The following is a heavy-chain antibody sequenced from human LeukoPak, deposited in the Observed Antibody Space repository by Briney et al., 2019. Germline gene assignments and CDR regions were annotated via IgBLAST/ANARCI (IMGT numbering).Heavy chain of an antibody. CDR1: GFTFGDYA. D-gene: IGHD3-9*01. CDR3: TRVRKLRYFDWLLYFDY. CDR2: IRSKAYGGTT. J-gene: IGHJ4*02. Sequence: GGSLRLSCTASGFTFGDYAMSWVRQAPGKGLEWVGFIRSKAYGGTTEYAASVKGRFTISRDDYKSIAYLQMNSLKTEDTAVYYCTRVRKLRYFDWLLYFDYWGQGTLVTVSS. V-gene: IGHV3-49*04.